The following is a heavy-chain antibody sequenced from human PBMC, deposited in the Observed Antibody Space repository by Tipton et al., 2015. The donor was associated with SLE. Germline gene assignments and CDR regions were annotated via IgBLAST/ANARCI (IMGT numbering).Heavy chain of an antibody. D-gene: IGHD6-13*01. V-gene: IGHV4-59*01. CDR3: ARGGSSWPDDFDI. J-gene: IGHJ3*02. CDR2: IYYSGST. CDR1: GGSISSYY. Sequence: TLSLTCTVSGGSISSYYWSWIRQPPGKGLEWIGYIYYSGSTNYNPSLKSRVTISVDTSKNQFSLKLSSVTAADTAVYYCARGGSSWPDDFDIWGQGTMVTVSS.